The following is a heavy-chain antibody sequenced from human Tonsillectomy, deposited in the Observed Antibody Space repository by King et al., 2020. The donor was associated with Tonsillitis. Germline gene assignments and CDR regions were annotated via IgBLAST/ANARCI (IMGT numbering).Heavy chain of an antibody. J-gene: IGHJ6*02. Sequence: VQLVESGADVKKPGSSVKVSCTASGGTFRSYAINWVRQAPGQGLELMGGIIPIFGAANYAQKFQGRVAITAAESTSTAYMELSSLSAEDTAVYYCARDFRAAQLGHQRAYYYYYGLDVWGQGTTVTVSS. CDR2: IIPIFGAA. D-gene: IGHD6-6*01. V-gene: IGHV1-69*01. CDR1: GGTFRSYA. CDR3: ARDFRAAQLGHQRAYYYYYGLDV.